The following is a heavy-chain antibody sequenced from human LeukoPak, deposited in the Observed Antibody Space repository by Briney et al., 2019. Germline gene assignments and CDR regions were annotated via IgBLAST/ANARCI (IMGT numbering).Heavy chain of an antibody. CDR3: AKRGYYYDSSGYYSRTYFDY. CDR2: ISYDGSNK. J-gene: IGHJ4*02. V-gene: IGHV3-30*18. CDR1: GFTFSSYG. Sequence: RSLRLSCVVSGFTFSSYGMHWVRQAPGKGLEWVAVISYDGSNKYYADSVKGRFTISRGNSKNTLYLQMNSLRAEDTAVYYCAKRGYYYDSSGYYSRTYFDYWGQGTLVLASS. D-gene: IGHD3-22*01.